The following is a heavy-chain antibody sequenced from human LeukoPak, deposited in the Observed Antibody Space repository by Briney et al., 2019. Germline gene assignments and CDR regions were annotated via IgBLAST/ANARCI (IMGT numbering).Heavy chain of an antibody. CDR1: GYTFTGYY. D-gene: IGHD6-13*01. Sequence: ASVKVSCKASGYTFTGYYMHWVRQAPGQGLEWMGRINPNSGGTNYAQKFQGRVTMTRDTSISTAYMELSRLRSDDTAVYYCARARPYSSSWYVNYCGQGTLVTVSS. CDR2: INPNSGGT. V-gene: IGHV1-2*06. J-gene: IGHJ4*02. CDR3: ARARPYSSSWYVNY.